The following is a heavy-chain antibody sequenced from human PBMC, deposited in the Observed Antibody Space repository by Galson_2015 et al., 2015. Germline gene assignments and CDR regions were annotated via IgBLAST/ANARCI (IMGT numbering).Heavy chain of an antibody. CDR1: GFTFSSYG. V-gene: IGHV3-30*18. J-gene: IGHJ6*03. CDR2: ISYDGSNK. CDR3: AKEGLGSSNMDV. Sequence: SLRLSCAASGFTFSSYGMHWVRQAPGKGLEWVSVISYDGSNKHYADSVKGRFTVSRDNSKNTLYLRMNSLRTEDTAVYYCAKEGLGSSNMDVWGTGTTVTVSS.